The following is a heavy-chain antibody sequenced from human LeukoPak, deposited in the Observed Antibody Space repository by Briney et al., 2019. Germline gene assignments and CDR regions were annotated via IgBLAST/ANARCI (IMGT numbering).Heavy chain of an antibody. V-gene: IGHV3-21*01. CDR3: ARDKGIASVGWFDP. Sequence: RGSLRLSCAASGFTFSSYSMNWVRQAPGKGLEWVSSISSSSSYIYYADSVKGRFTISRDNAKNSLYLQMNSLRAEDTAVYYCARDKGIASVGWFDPWGQGTLVTVSS. CDR2: ISSSSSYI. D-gene: IGHD6-13*01. J-gene: IGHJ5*02. CDR1: GFTFSSYS.